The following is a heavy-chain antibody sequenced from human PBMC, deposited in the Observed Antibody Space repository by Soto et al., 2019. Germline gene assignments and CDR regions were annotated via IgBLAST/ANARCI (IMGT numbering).Heavy chain of an antibody. J-gene: IGHJ4*02. D-gene: IGHD4-17*01. V-gene: IGHV4-39*01. CDR1: GASIITNNYF. CDR2: ISYSGRT. Sequence: HLQLQESGPGLVKPSETLSLTCTVSGASIITNNYFWVWIRQSPRRGLELIGSISYSGRTYDNPSLQSRVTISIDASKNQFSLKLTSVTTADTSIYYCARRRASDYGGNHHPYYFDRWGQGTLVTVSS. CDR3: ARRRASDYGGNHHPYYFDR.